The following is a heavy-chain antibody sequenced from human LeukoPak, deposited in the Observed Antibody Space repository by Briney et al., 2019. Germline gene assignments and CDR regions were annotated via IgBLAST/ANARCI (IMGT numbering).Heavy chain of an antibody. Sequence: SETLSLTCTVSGGSISNYYWSWLRQPPGKGLEYIGFIYYSGSTKYNPSLNSRVTISIDMSKNQFSLKLSRVTAADTAVYYCARRSDRGYDFDYWGQGTLVTVSS. V-gene: IGHV4-59*01. CDR1: GGSISNYY. J-gene: IGHJ4*02. D-gene: IGHD5-12*01. CDR2: IYYSGST. CDR3: ARRSDRGYDFDY.